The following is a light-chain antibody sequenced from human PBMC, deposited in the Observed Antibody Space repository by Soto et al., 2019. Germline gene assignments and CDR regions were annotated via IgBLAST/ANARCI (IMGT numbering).Light chain of an antibody. CDR2: GES. Sequence: EIVMTQSPATLSVSPGERATLSCRASQSISSYLAWYQQKPGQAPSLLIYGESTRATDIPARFSGGGSGSEFTLTITGLQSEDVAVYYCHALNDWPWGTFGQGTKVEV. J-gene: IGKJ1*01. V-gene: IGKV3-15*01. CDR1: QSISSY. CDR3: HALNDWPWGT.